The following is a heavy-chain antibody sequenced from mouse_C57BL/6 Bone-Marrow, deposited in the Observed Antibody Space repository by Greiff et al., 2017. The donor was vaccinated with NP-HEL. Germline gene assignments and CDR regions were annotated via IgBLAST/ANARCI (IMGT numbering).Heavy chain of an antibody. CDR2: IYPRSGNT. D-gene: IGHD2-3*01. CDR3: AIEGWLPVDY. CDR1: GYTFTSYG. V-gene: IGHV1-81*01. J-gene: IGHJ2*01. Sequence: QVQLKESGAELARPGASVKLSCKASGYTFTSYGISWVKQRTGQGLEWIGEIYPRSGNTYYNEKFKGKATLTADKSSSTAYMELRSLTSEDSAVYYCAIEGWLPVDYWGQGTTLTVSS.